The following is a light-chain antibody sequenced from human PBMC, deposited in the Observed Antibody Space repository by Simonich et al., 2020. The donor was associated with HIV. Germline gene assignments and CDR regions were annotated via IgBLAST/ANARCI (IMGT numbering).Light chain of an antibody. J-gene: IGKJ1*01. CDR1: QSFLYSSNNKNY. V-gene: IGKV4-1*01. CDR3: QQYYSTPGT. CDR2: WAS. Sequence: DIVMTQSPDSLAVSLGERATINCKSSQSFLYSSNNKNYLAWYQQKPGKPPKLLIYWASTRESGVPDRFSGSGSGTDFTLTISSLQAEDVAVYYCQQYYSTPGTFGQGTKVEIK.